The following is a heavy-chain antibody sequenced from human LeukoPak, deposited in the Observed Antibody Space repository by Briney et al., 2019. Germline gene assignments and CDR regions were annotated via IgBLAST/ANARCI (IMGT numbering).Heavy chain of an antibody. J-gene: IGHJ4*02. Sequence: GRSLRLSCAASGFTFSSYAMHWVRQAPGKGLEWVAVISYDGSNKYYADSVKGRFTISRDNSKNTLYLQMNSLRAEDTAEYYCAREGAHYYFDYWGQGTLVTVSS. V-gene: IGHV3-30-3*01. CDR2: ISYDGSNK. CDR3: AREGAHYYFDY. CDR1: GFTFSSYA. D-gene: IGHD3-16*01.